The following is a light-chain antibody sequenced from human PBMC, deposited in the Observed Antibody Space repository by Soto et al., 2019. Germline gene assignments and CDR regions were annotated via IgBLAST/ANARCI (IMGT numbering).Light chain of an antibody. J-gene: IGKJ5*01. Sequence: DIVMTQSPDFLAVSLGERATINCKSSQTVLRSSNNKNHLAWYQQKPEQPPKMLISWASTRESGVPDRFSGSGSGTDFTLTISSLQAEDVAVSYCQHYYTVPVTFGQGTRLEIK. CDR2: WAS. CDR1: QTVLRSSNNKNH. CDR3: QHYYTVPVT. V-gene: IGKV4-1*01.